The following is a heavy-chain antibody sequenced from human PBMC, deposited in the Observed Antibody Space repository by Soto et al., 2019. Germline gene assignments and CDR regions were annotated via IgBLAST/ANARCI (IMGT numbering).Heavy chain of an antibody. CDR2: IYYSGST. Sequence: SETLSLTCTVSGGSISSYYWTWIRRPPGKGVEWIGYIYYSGSTNYNPSLKSRVTVSVDTSENQFSLKLSSVTAADTAVYYCANRYYYDSSGYYGFAFDIWGQGTMVTVSS. CDR1: GGSISSYY. D-gene: IGHD3-22*01. CDR3: ANRYYYDSSGYYGFAFDI. J-gene: IGHJ3*02. V-gene: IGHV4-59*08.